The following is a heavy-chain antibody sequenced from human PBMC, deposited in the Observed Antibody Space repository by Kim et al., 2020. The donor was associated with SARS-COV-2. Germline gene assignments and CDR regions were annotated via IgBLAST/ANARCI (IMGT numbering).Heavy chain of an antibody. D-gene: IGHD6-13*01. J-gene: IGHJ4*02. CDR3: ARELRVAAAGRTPREFDY. Sequence: ASVKVSCKASGYTFTGYYMHWVRQAPGQGLEWMGWINPNSGGTNYAQKFQGWVTMTRDTSISTAYMELSRLRSDDTAVYYCARELRVAAAGRTPREFDYWGQGTLVTVSS. CDR2: INPNSGGT. CDR1: GYTFTGYY. V-gene: IGHV1-2*04.